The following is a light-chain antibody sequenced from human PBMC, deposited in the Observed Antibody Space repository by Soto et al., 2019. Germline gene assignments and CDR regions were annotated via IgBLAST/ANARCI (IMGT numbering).Light chain of an antibody. CDR3: TSYAGSNIWV. CDR1: SSDVGAYKC. J-gene: IGLJ3*02. CDR2: EVS. Sequence: QSALTQPPSASGSPGQSVTISCTGTSSDVGAYKCVSWYQQYPGKAPKLMIYEVSKRPSGVPDRFSGSKSGNTASLTVSGLQAEDEADYYCTSYAGSNIWVFGGGTKVTVL. V-gene: IGLV2-8*01.